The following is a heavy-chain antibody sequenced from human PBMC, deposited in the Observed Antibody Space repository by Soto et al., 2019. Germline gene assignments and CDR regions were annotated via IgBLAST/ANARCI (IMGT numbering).Heavy chain of an antibody. CDR3: ARVAMENYHDMWSGSTSSALDV. CDR2: VSHSGRT. V-gene: IGHV4-59*13. J-gene: IGHJ6*02. Sequence: PSETLSLTCKVSGGSMRGYSWSWIRQTPGEGLGWIGYVSHSGRTDYSPSLKNRVTISLDMSKNHFALHVNSVDPADTAVYYCARVAMENYHDMWSGSTSSALDVWGQGTTVTVSS. D-gene: IGHD3-3*01. CDR1: GGSMRGYS.